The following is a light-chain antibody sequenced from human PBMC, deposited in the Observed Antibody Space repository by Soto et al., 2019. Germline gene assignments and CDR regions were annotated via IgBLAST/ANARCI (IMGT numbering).Light chain of an antibody. V-gene: IGLV2-14*01. Sequence: LAQPASVSGSPGQSITISCTGTSSDVGGYNYVSWYQQHPGKAPKLMIYDVSNRPSGVSNRFSGSKSGNTASLTISGLQAEDEADYYCSSYTSSSTLYVFGTGTKVTVL. CDR1: SSDVGGYNY. CDR2: DVS. J-gene: IGLJ1*01. CDR3: SSYTSSSTLYV.